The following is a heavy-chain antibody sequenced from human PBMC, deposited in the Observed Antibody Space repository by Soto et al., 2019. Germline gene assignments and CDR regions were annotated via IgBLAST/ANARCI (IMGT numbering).Heavy chain of an antibody. V-gene: IGHV3-48*03. Sequence: GGSLRLSCAASGFTFSSYEMNWVRQAPGKGLEWVSYISSSGSTIYYADSVKGRFTISRDNAKNSLYLKMNSLRAEDTAVYYCARDPTVTTNWYFDLWGRGTLVTVSS. D-gene: IGHD4-4*01. CDR3: ARDPTVTTNWYFDL. CDR1: GFTFSSYE. CDR2: ISSSGSTI. J-gene: IGHJ2*01.